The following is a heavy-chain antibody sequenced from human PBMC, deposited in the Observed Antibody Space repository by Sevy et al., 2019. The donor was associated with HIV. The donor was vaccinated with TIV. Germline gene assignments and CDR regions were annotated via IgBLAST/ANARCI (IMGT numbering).Heavy chain of an antibody. Sequence: GGSLRLSCVASGFTFRNAWMTWVRQVPGKGLEWVGRIVNDPTGGTTDYAAPVKGRFIISRDDSKETLYLQMDSLKTEDTAVYYCSTAIVVQSGYSYDFSRINPDFSHNSGADVWGQGTTVTVSS. J-gene: IGHJ6*02. CDR1: GFTFRNAW. V-gene: IGHV3-15*04. CDR3: STAIVVQSGYSYDFSRINPDFSHNSGADV. CDR2: IVNDPTGGTT. D-gene: IGHD5-18*01.